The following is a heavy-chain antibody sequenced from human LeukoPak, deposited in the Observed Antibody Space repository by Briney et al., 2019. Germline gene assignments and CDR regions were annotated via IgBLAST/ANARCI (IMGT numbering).Heavy chain of an antibody. V-gene: IGHV4-39*01. CDR1: GGSISSSSYY. CDR3: ARQILWWCPRFDY. Sequence: PSETLSLTCTVSGGSISSSSYYWGWIRQPPGKGLEWIGSIYYSGSTYYNPSLKSRVTISVDTSKNQFSLKLSSVTAADTAVYYCARQILWWCPRFDYWGQGTLVTVSS. J-gene: IGHJ4*02. D-gene: IGHD2-21*01. CDR2: IYYSGST.